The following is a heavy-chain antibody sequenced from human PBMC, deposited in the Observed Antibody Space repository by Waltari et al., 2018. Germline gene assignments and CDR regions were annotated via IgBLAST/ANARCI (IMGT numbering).Heavy chain of an antibody. J-gene: IGHJ4*02. D-gene: IGHD3-10*01. CDR1: GGSFSGYY. Sequence: QVQLQQWGAGLLKPSETLSLTCAVDGGSFSGYYWSWIRQTPGKGLEWIGEINHSGSTHYDPSLTSRVTISVNTSKNQSSLKLSSLTAADTAVYYCARVHGSGSYYSAPFDYCGQGTLVTVSS. V-gene: IGHV4-34*01. CDR2: INHSGST. CDR3: ARVHGSGSYYSAPFDY.